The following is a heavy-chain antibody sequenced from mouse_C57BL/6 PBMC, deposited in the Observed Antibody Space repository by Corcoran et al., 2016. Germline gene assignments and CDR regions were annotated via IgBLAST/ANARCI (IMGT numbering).Heavy chain of an antibody. Sequence: QIQLVQSGPELKKPGETVKISCKASGYTFTTYGMSWVKQAPGKGLKWMGWINTYSGVPTYADDFKGRFAFSLETSASTAYLQINNLKNEDTATYFCARSGYDYDVDYAMDYWGQGTSVTVSS. J-gene: IGHJ4*01. CDR1: GYTFTTYG. CDR2: INTYSGVP. CDR3: ARSGYDYDVDYAMDY. V-gene: IGHV9-3*01. D-gene: IGHD2-4*01.